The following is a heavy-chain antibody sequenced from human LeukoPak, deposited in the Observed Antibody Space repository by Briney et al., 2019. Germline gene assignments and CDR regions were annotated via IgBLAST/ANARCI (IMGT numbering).Heavy chain of an antibody. D-gene: IGHD2-2*01. CDR3: ARDIVVVPAAMIGY. J-gene: IGHJ4*02. V-gene: IGHV3-23*01. CDR2: ISGSGGST. Sequence: PGGSLRLSCAASGFTFSDYYMSWIRQAPGKGLEWVSAISGSGGSTYYADSVKGRFTISRDNSKNTLYLQMNSLRAEDTAVYYCARDIVVVPAAMIGYWGQGTLVTVSS. CDR1: GFTFSDYY.